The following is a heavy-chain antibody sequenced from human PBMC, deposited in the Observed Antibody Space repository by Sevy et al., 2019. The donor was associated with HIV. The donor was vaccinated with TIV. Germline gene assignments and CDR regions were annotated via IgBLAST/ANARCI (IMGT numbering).Heavy chain of an antibody. Sequence: GGSLRLSCTASGFTLSSYWMSWVRQAPGKGLEWVANIKQDGSEKYYVDSVKGRFTISSDNAKNSLYLQMNSLRAEDTAVYYCARDKIRFLEWLGSASDYWGQGTLVTVSS. CDR3: ARDKIRFLEWLGSASDY. CDR1: GFTLSSYW. CDR2: IKQDGSEK. D-gene: IGHD3-3*01. J-gene: IGHJ4*02. V-gene: IGHV3-7*03.